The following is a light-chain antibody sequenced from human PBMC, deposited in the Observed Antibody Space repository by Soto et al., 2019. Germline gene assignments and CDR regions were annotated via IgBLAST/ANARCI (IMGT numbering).Light chain of an antibody. CDR1: SSDVVGYNY. V-gene: IGLV2-14*03. CDR3: SSYRTSNTRQIV. Sequence: QSVLTQPASVSGSPGQSITISCTGTSSDVVGYNYVSWYQHHPGKAPKLMIYDVSNRPSGVSNRFSGSKSGNTASLSISGLQPEDEADYYCSSYRTSNTRQIVCGTGTKVPVL. J-gene: IGLJ1*01. CDR2: DVS.